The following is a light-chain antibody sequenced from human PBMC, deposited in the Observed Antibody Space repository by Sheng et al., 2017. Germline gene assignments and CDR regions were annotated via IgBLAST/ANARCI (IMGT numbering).Light chain of an antibody. Sequence: EIVLTQSPGTLSLSPGERATLSCRASQSFSSSYLTWYQQKPGQAPRLLILGASTRATGIPARFSGSGSGTEFTLTISSLQSEDFAVYYCQQYASWPVPFGGGTKVEIK. CDR1: QSFSSSY. CDR3: QQYASWPVP. CDR2: GAS. J-gene: IGKJ4*01. V-gene: IGKV3-20*01.